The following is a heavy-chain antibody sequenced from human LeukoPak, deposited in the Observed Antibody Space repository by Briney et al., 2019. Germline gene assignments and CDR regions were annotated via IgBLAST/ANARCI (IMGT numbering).Heavy chain of an antibody. V-gene: IGHV1-69*01. D-gene: IGHD6-19*01. CDR1: GGTFSSYA. Sequence: ASVTVSCKASGGTFSSYAISWVRQAPGQGLEWMGGIIPIFGTANYAQKFQGRVTITADESTSTAYMELSSLRSEDTAVYYCARDLSGIAVAGTGDLGSLYWGQGTLVTVSS. J-gene: IGHJ4*02. CDR2: IIPIFGTA. CDR3: ARDLSGIAVAGTGDLGSLY.